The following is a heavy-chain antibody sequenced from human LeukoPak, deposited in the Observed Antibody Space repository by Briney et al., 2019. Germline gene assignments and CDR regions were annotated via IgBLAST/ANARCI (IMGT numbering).Heavy chain of an antibody. D-gene: IGHD6-13*01. CDR3: ARATVAAAGTRYFDY. CDR1: GYSFNSYW. Sequence: GESLEISCKGSGYSFNSYWIGWVRQLPGKGLEWMGIIYPGDSDTRYSPSFQGQVTISADKSINTAYLQWSSLKASDSAMYYCARATVAAAGTRYFDYWGQGNLVTVSS. J-gene: IGHJ4*02. V-gene: IGHV5-51*01. CDR2: IYPGDSDT.